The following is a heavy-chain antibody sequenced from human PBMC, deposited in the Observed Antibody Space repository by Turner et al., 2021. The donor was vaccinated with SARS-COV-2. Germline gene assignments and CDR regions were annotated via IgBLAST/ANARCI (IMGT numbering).Heavy chain of an antibody. Sequence: QVQRVESGGGVVQRGRSLRLSCGASGFTVSNGPMHWRRQAPGKVMEWVAVISYDGSNKYYADSVKGRFTISRDNSKNTLYLQMNSLRAEDTAVYYCAREMPPQKYYGMDVWGQGTTVTVSS. CDR3: AREMPPQKYYGMDV. CDR2: ISYDGSNK. V-gene: IGHV3-30-3*01. CDR1: GFTVSNGP. D-gene: IGHD2-2*01. J-gene: IGHJ6*02.